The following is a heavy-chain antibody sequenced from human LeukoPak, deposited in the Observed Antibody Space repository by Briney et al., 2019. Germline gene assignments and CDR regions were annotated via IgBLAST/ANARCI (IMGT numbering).Heavy chain of an antibody. Sequence: GGSLRLSCAASGFTFSTYSMNWVRQAPGKGLQWVSSISSSSSYIYYADSVKGRFTISRDNAKNSLNLQMNSLRAEDTAVYYCASPYYYDSSGYYYGTDYWGQGTLVTVSS. CDR2: ISSSSSYI. CDR3: ASPYYYDSSGYYYGTDY. J-gene: IGHJ4*02. D-gene: IGHD3-22*01. CDR1: GFTFSTYS. V-gene: IGHV3-21*01.